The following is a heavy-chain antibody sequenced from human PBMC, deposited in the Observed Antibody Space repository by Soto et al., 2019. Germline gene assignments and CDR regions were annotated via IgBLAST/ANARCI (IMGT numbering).Heavy chain of an antibody. CDR2: IYWDDDE. V-gene: IGHV2-5*02. CDR3: VRNWRYYGGDYEYGMDA. D-gene: IGHD4-17*01. J-gene: IGHJ6*02. Sequence: ITLKESGPTLVKPTQTLTLTCTFSGFSLNTGGVGVGWVRQPRGKAMEWLALIYWDDDERYRPSLRSRLNSTQDTINNQVVLTMTNMDPEDTATYYCVRNWRYYGGDYEYGMDAWGQGTTVTVSS. CDR1: GFSLNTGGVG.